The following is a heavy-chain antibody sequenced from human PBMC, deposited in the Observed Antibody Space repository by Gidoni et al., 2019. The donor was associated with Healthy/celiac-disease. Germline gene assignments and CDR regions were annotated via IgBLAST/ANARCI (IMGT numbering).Heavy chain of an antibody. V-gene: IGHV3-21*01. CDR2: ISSSSSYI. D-gene: IGHD5-18*01. Sequence: EVQLVESGGGLVKPGGSLRLSCAASGFTFSSYSMNWVRQAPGKGLEWVSSISSSSSYIYYADSVKGRFTISRDNAKNSLYLQMNSLRDEDTAVYYCARQDTAMADFDYWGQGTLVTVSS. CDR3: ARQDTAMADFDY. CDR1: GFTFSSYS. J-gene: IGHJ4*02.